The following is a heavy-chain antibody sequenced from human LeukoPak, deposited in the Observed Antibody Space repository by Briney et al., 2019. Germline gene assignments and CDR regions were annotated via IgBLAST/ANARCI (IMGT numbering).Heavy chain of an antibody. CDR2: INHSGST. CDR3: ARGLRY. CDR1: GGSFSGYY. V-gene: IGHV4-34*01. J-gene: IGHJ4*02. Sequence: PSETLSLTCAVSGGSFSGYYWSWIRQPPGKGLEWIGEINHSGSTNYNPSLTSRVTISVDTSKNQFSLKLSSVTAADTAVYYCARGLRYWGQGTLVTVSS.